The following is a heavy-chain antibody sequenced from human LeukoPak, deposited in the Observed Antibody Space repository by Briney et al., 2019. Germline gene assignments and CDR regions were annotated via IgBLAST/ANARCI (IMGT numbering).Heavy chain of an antibody. D-gene: IGHD4-23*01. CDR2: ISYDGSNK. CDR3: ARASTVVTPFDY. CDR1: GFTFSSYA. Sequence: QPGRSLRLSCAASGFTFSSYAMHWVRQAPGKGLEWVAVISYDGSNKYYADSVKGRFTISRDNSKNTLYLQMNSLRAEDTAVYYCARASTVVTPFDYWGQGTLVTVSS. V-gene: IGHV3-30-3*01. J-gene: IGHJ4*02.